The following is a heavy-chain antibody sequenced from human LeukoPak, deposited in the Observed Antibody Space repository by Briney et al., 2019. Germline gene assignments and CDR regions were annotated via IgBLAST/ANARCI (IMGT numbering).Heavy chain of an antibody. D-gene: IGHD5-12*01. CDR1: GLTFSYST. V-gene: IGHV3-30-3*01. CDR3: VRGRGYTGYDASLLDY. Sequence: GGSLRLSCAASGLTFSYSTMFWVRQAPGKGLEWVALIPYDGGNQYYADSVKGRFTISRDNSMNTLYLQMHSLRAEDTAVYYCVRGRGYTGYDASLLDYWGQGTLVTVSS. J-gene: IGHJ4*02. CDR2: IPYDGGNQ.